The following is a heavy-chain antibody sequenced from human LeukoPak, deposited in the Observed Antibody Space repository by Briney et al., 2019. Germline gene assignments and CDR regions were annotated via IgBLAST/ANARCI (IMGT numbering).Heavy chain of an antibody. J-gene: IGHJ6*03. Sequence: PSETLSLTCAVSGYSISSGYYWGWIRQPPGKGPEWIGSIYHSGSTYYNPSLKSRVTISVDTSKNQFSLKLSSVTAADTAVYYCARGFGYCSGGSCYSGSYYYYYYYMDVWGKGTTVTVSS. V-gene: IGHV4-38-2*01. CDR3: ARGFGYCSGGSCYSGSYYYYYYYMDV. CDR1: GYSISSGYY. D-gene: IGHD2-15*01. CDR2: IYHSGST.